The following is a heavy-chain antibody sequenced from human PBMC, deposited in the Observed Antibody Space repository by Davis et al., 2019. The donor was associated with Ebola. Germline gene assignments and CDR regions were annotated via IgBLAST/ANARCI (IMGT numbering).Heavy chain of an antibody. CDR1: GFTFSNYW. CDR3: ARDVPMDIVVVVGALDY. J-gene: IGHJ4*02. Sequence: PGGSLRLSCAASGFTFSNYWMSWVRQAPGKGLEWVANIKENGSGKYYVDSVKGRFTISRDNAKNSLYLQMNSLRAEDTAVYYCARDVPMDIVVVVGALDYWGQGTLVTVSS. CDR2: IKENGSGK. D-gene: IGHD2-15*01. V-gene: IGHV3-7*03.